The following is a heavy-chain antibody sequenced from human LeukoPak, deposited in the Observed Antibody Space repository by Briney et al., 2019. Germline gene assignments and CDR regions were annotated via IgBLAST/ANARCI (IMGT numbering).Heavy chain of an antibody. D-gene: IGHD6-19*01. J-gene: IGHJ4*02. Sequence: SETLSLTCTVSGGSISSYYWSWIRQPAGKGLEWIGRIYSSGSTDYNPSLKSRVTMSVDTSKNKFSLKLSSVTAADTAVYYCARGGLPSGWLVFDYWGQGILVTVSS. V-gene: IGHV4-4*07. CDR3: ARGGLPSGWLVFDY. CDR2: IYSSGST. CDR1: GGSISSYY.